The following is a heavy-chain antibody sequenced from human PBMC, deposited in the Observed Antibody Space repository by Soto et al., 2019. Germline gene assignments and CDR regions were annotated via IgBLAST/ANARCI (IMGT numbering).Heavy chain of an antibody. CDR3: ARSVGRHCSSTSCYTWRY. J-gene: IGHJ4*02. Sequence: PVESLKISCKGSGYSFTSYWISWVRQMPGKGLEWMGRIDPSDSYTNYSPSFQGHVTISADKSISTAYLQWSSLKASDTAMYYCARSVGRHCSSTSCYTWRYWGQGTLVTVSS. CDR2: IDPSDSYT. D-gene: IGHD2-2*02. V-gene: IGHV5-10-1*01. CDR1: GYSFTSYW.